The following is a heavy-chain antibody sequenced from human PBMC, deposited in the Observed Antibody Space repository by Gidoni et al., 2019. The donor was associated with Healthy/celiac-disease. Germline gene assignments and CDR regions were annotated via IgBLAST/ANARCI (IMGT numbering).Heavy chain of an antibody. J-gene: IGHJ4*02. CDR2: ISSSISNI. V-gene: IGHV3-21*01. CDR1: GFPFRSYS. Sequence: EVQLVESGGGLVKPGGSLRLSCAASGFPFRSYSMTWVRPAPGKGLEWFSSISSSISNIYYADSGKGRFTISRENAKNSLYLQMNSLRAEDTAVYYCARGPGRGYCSGGSCPEVFDYWGQGTLVTVSS. D-gene: IGHD2-15*01. CDR3: ARGPGRGYCSGGSCPEVFDY.